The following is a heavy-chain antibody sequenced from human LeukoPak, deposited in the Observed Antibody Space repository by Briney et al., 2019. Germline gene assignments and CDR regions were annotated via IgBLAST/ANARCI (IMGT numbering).Heavy chain of an antibody. CDR3: ARDLRGYCSGGSCYSGLMNYYYYMDV. CDR2: IYTSGST. CDR1: GGSITSSSYY. V-gene: IGHV4-39*07. Sequence: SETLSLTCTVSGGSITSSSYYWGWIRQPPGKGLEWIGRIYTSGSTNYNPSLKSRVTMSVDTSKNQFSLKLSSVTAADTAVYYCARDLRGYCSGGSCYSGLMNYYYYMDVWGKGTTVTISS. J-gene: IGHJ6*03. D-gene: IGHD2-15*01.